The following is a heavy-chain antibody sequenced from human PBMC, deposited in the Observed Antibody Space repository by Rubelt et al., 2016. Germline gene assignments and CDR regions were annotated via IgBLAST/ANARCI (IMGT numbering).Heavy chain of an antibody. J-gene: IGHJ4*02. CDR1: GGSLSNYY. Sequence: QVQVQQWGAGLLKPSETLSLTCAVYGGSLSNYYWSWIRQPPGKGLEWIGEINDSGSTNYNPSLKRRVTISVDTSKNQFSRKLGSVAAADTAVYYCARGLWGPVAEGYWGQGTLVTVSS. V-gene: IGHV4-34*01. CDR3: ARGLWGPVAEGY. CDR2: INDSGST. D-gene: IGHD6-19*01.